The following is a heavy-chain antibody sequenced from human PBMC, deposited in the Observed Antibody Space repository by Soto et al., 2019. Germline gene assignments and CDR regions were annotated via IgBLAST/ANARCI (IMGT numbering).Heavy chain of an antibody. Sequence: LRLSFAASGFTFSSYAMHWVRQAPGKGLEWVAVISYDGSNKYYADSVKGRFTISRDNSKNTLYLQMNSLRAEDTAVYYCARDREYYDILTGSGYYYYYGMDVWGQGTTVTVSS. D-gene: IGHD3-9*01. CDR3: ARDREYYDILTGSGYYYYYGMDV. V-gene: IGHV3-30-3*01. J-gene: IGHJ6*02. CDR1: GFTFSSYA. CDR2: ISYDGSNK.